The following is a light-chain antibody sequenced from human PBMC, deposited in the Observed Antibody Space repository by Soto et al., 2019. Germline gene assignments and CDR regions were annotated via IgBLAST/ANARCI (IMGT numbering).Light chain of an antibody. CDR2: TAS. J-gene: IGKJ2*01. CDR1: QDIRSN. V-gene: IGKV1-9*01. CDR3: QQLRSHPHT. Sequence: DIQLTQSPSFLSASVGDRVTITCRASQDIRSNLAWYQQKPGKAPKLLMYTASTLHSGVPSRFSGSGSGTEFTLTISSLQPEDFATYFCQQLRSHPHTLGQGTKLEIK.